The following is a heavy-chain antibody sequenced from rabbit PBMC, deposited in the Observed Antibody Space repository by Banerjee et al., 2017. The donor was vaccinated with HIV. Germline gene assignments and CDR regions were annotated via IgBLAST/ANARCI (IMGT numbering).Heavy chain of an antibody. D-gene: IGHD6-1*01. CDR1: GFDLSSYYD. CDR3: ARDPPSDGFNANL. J-gene: IGHJ4*01. Sequence: QEQLEESGGGLVKPEGSLTLTCKASGFDLSSYYDMCWVRQAPGKGLEWIACIFTGYDKTYYATWAKGRFTISKTSSTTVTLQMTSLTGADTATYFCARDPPSDGFNANLWGQGTLVTVS. CDR2: IFTGYDKT. V-gene: IGHV1S45*01.